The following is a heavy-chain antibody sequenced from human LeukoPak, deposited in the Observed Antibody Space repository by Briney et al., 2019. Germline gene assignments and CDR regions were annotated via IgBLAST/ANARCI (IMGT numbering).Heavy chain of an antibody. Sequence: GGSLRLSCAASGFTFSSYSMNWVRQAPGKGLEWVSYISSSSSTIYYADSVKGRFTISRDNAKNSLYLQMNSLRAEDTALYYCAKGIAVAGHSFDYWGQGTLVTVSS. D-gene: IGHD6-19*01. V-gene: IGHV3-48*01. CDR3: AKGIAVAGHSFDY. J-gene: IGHJ4*02. CDR1: GFTFSSYS. CDR2: ISSSSSTI.